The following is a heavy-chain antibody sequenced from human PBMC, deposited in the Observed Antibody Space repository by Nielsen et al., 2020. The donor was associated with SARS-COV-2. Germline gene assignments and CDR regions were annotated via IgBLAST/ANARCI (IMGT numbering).Heavy chain of an antibody. J-gene: IGHJ4*02. CDR3: ARGSQWLVRYYFDY. CDR2: VNYRGGT. CDR1: GGSFGGYY. Sequence: SETLSFTCAAYGGSFGGYYWSWIRQPPGKGLEWIGEVNYRGGTNYNPSLKSRVTISVDTSKNQFSLKLSSVTAADTAVYYCARGSQWLVRYYFDYWGQGTLVTVSS. V-gene: IGHV4-34*01. D-gene: IGHD6-19*01.